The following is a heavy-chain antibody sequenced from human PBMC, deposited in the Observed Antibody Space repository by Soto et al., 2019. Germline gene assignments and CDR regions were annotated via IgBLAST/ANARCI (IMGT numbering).Heavy chain of an antibody. Sequence: EVQLLESGGGVVQPGGSLRLSCAASGFTFSSYAMSWVRQAPGKGLEWVSAISGSGGSTYYADSVKGWFTISRDNSKNTLYLHMNSLRAEDTSVYYCAKVPAFSYQQLLCLFDYWGQGTLVTVSS. V-gene: IGHV3-23*01. J-gene: IGHJ4*02. CDR2: ISGSGGST. CDR3: AKVPAFSYQQLLCLFDY. D-gene: IGHD2-2*01. CDR1: GFTFSSYA.